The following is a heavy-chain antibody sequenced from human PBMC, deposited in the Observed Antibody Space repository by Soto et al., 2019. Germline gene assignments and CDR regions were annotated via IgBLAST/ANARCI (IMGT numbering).Heavy chain of an antibody. D-gene: IGHD4-17*01. V-gene: IGHV4-38-2*01. CDR1: GYSISSGYY. J-gene: IGHJ5*02. Sequence: SETLSLTCAVSGYSISSGYYWGWIRQPPGKGLEWIGSIYHSGSTYYNPSLKSRVTISVDTSKNQFSLKLSSVTAADTAVYYCARAHYQLRGNWFDPWGQGTLVTVS. CDR2: IYHSGST. CDR3: ARAHYQLRGNWFDP.